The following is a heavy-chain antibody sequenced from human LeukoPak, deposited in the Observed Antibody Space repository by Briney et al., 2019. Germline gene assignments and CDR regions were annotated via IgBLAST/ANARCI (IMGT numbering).Heavy chain of an antibody. Sequence: SETLSLTCTVSGGSISSYYWSWIRQPPGKGLEWIGHIYYSGSTNYNPSLKSRVTISVDTSKNQFSLKLSSVTAADTAVYYCARAPLGSSGYTDYWGQGTLVTVSS. CDR2: IYYSGST. D-gene: IGHD3-22*01. CDR3: ARAPLGSSGYTDY. CDR1: GGSISSYY. V-gene: IGHV4-59*01. J-gene: IGHJ4*02.